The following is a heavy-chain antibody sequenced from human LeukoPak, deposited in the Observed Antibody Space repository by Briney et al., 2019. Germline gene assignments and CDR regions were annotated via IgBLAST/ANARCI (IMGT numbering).Heavy chain of an antibody. CDR1: VGSFSGYY. CDR2: INHSGST. V-gene: IGHV4-34*01. Sequence: KPSETLSLTCAVYVGSFSGYYWSWIRQPPGKGLEWIGEINHSGSTNYNPSLKSRVTISVDTSKNQFSLKLSSVTAADTAVYYCARFPLRIQLWSTSAYWGQGTLVTVSS. D-gene: IGHD5-18*01. J-gene: IGHJ4*02. CDR3: ARFPLRIQLWSTSAY.